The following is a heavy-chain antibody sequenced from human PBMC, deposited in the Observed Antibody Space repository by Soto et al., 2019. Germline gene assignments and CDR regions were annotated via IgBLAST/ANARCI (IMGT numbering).Heavy chain of an antibody. D-gene: IGHD5-12*01. Sequence: GGSLRLSCEASGFIFSDHFMDWVRQAPGKGLEWVGRTRNKADGYTTEYAASVKGRFTISRDDLKNSLFLQMNSLKTEDTAVYYCTRGGQRLPNSYYDPMDVWGQGTTVTVSS. J-gene: IGHJ6*02. CDR1: GFIFSDHF. CDR3: TRGGQRLPNSYYDPMDV. CDR2: TRNKADGYTT. V-gene: IGHV3-72*01.